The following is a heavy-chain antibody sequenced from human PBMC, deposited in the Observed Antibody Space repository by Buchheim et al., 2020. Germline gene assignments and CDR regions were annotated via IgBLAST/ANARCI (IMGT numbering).Heavy chain of an antibody. CDR3: VRGDLDF. V-gene: IGHV3-7*01. CDR2: IDEDGSGR. CDR1: GFTFSYDW. D-gene: IGHD2-21*02. J-gene: IGHJ4*02. Sequence: EVRLVESGGGLAQPGGSPRLSCAASGFTFSYDWMSWVRQAPGKGLEWVATIDEDGSGRYHVDSVKGRFTISRDNAKNSLSLQMSSLRVEDTAVYYCVRGDLDFWGQGTL.